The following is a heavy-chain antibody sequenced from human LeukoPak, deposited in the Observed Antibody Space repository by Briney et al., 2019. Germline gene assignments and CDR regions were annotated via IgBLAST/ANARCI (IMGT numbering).Heavy chain of an antibody. CDR3: ASGNTVAFFDY. Sequence: SETLSLTCTVSGSSISSSSYYWGWIRQPPGKGLEWIGSIYYSGSTYYNPSLKSRVTISVDTSKNQFSLKLSSVTAADTAVYYCASGNTVAFFDYWGQGTLVTVSS. D-gene: IGHD4-23*01. J-gene: IGHJ4*02. CDR1: GSSISSSSYY. V-gene: IGHV4-39*01. CDR2: IYYSGST.